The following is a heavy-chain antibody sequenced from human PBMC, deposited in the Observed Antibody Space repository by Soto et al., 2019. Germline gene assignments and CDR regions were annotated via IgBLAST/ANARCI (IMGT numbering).Heavy chain of an antibody. Sequence: QVQLQQWGAGLLKPSETLSLTCAVYGGSFSGYYWSWLRQPPGKGLEWIGEINHSGSTNSNPSLKSRGTISVDTSKNQFSLKLSSVTAADTAVYYCARGLPPYGDYGSVVDYWGQGTLVTVSS. V-gene: IGHV4-34*01. CDR3: ARGLPPYGDYGSVVDY. CDR1: GGSFSGYY. D-gene: IGHD4-17*01. CDR2: INHSGST. J-gene: IGHJ4*02.